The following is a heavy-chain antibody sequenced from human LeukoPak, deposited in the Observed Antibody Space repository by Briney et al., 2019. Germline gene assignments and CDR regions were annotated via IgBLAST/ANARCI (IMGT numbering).Heavy chain of an antibody. CDR2: INPNSGGT. CDR3: ARAMVRGVRMDV. V-gene: IGHV1-2*02. D-gene: IGHD3-10*01. Sequence: ASVKVSCKASGHTFTGYYMHWVRQAPGQGLEWMGWINPNSGGTNYAQKFQGRVTMTRDTSISTAYMELSRLRSDDTAVYYCARAMVRGVRMDVWGKGTAVTVSS. CDR1: GHTFTGYY. J-gene: IGHJ6*03.